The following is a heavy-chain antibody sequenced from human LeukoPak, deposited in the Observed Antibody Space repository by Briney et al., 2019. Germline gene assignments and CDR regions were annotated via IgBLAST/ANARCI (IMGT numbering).Heavy chain of an antibody. CDR2: IIPILGIA. J-gene: IGHJ6*02. CDR1: GGTFSSYA. D-gene: IGHD6-6*01. CDR3: ATMAKGSSSDGNIDYYYGMDV. Sequence: GSSVKVSCKASGGTFSSYAISWVRQAPGQGLEWMGRIIPILGIANYAQKFQGRVTITADKSTSTAYMELSSLRSEDTAVYYCATMAKGSSSDGNIDYYYGMDVWGQGTTVTVSS. V-gene: IGHV1-69*04.